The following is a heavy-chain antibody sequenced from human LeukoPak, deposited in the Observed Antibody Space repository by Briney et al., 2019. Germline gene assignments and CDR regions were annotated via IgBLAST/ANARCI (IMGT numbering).Heavy chain of an antibody. Sequence: PAETLSLTCTVSGGFIRSSYDYWGWIRQRRGEGVEGIGSIYDGGSTFFNPSLKSRVTLSVDTSKNQFSLKLNSVAAADTAVYYCARHYGPWGQGTLVTVSS. CDR2: IYDGGST. J-gene: IGHJ5*02. V-gene: IGHV4-39*01. D-gene: IGHD3-10*01. CDR3: ARHYGP. CDR1: GGFIRSSYDY.